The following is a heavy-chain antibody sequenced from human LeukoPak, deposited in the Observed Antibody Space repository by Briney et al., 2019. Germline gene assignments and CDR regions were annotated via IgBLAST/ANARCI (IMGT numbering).Heavy chain of an antibody. V-gene: IGHV4-4*09. CDR3: ARSPPEYSSSSEVGWFDP. D-gene: IGHD6-6*01. CDR2: IYSSGCT. Sequence: SETLSLTCTVSTGSISGYYWSWIRQPPWKGLDWMGYIYSSGCTSYNPSLRSRVTISVDTSKNQVSLILKSMTAADTAVYYCARSPPEYSSSSEVGWFDPWGQGTLVTVSS. J-gene: IGHJ5*02. CDR1: TGSISGYY.